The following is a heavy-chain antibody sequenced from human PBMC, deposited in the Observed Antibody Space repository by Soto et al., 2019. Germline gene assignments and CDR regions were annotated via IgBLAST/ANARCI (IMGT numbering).Heavy chain of an antibody. Sequence: ASVKVSCKASGYTFTSYYMHWVRQAPGQGLEWMGIINPSGGSTSYAQKFQGRVTMTRDTSTSTVYMELSSLRSEDTAVYYCAREVGSDIVATSDYYYYYGMDVWGQATTVSVSS. CDR2: INPSGGST. D-gene: IGHD5-12*01. J-gene: IGHJ6*02. V-gene: IGHV1-46*01. CDR1: GYTFTSYY. CDR3: AREVGSDIVATSDYYYYYGMDV.